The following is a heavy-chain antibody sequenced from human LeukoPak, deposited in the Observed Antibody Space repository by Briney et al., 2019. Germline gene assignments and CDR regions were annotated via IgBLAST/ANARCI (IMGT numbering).Heavy chain of an antibody. CDR3: ARVPYYYDSSGYWGYFDY. D-gene: IGHD3-22*01. CDR1: GFTFSDYY. CDR2: ISSSGSTI. V-gene: IGHV3-11*04. Sequence: PGGSLRLSCAASGFTFSDYYMSWIRQAPGKGLEWVSYISSSGSTIYYADSAKGRFTISRGNAKNSLYLQMNSLRAEDTAVYFCARVPYYYDSSGYWGYFDYWGQGTLVTVSS. J-gene: IGHJ4*02.